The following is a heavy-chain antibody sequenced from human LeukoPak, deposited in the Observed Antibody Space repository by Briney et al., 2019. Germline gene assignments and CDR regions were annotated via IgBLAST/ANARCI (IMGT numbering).Heavy chain of an antibody. D-gene: IGHD3-22*01. CDR3: ACQRETDYYDSSRFQD. Sequence: PSETLSLTCSVSGGSMSSYYWAWIRQPPGKGLEWIGYIFYSGSTMYNLSLKSRVTISIDTSNNQFSLKLTSVTAADTAFYYCACQRETDYYDSSRFQDGGPGTMVTVSS. CDR2: IFYSGST. CDR1: GGSMSSYY. J-gene: IGHJ1*01. V-gene: IGHV4-59*08.